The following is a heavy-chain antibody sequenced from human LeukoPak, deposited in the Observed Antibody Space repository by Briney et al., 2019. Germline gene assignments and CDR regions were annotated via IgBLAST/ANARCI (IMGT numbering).Heavy chain of an antibody. CDR3: AREIVSSTSPYYYYYYMDV. CDR2: IYYSGST. CDR1: GGSISSYY. D-gene: IGHD2-2*01. Sequence: PSETLSLTCTVSGGSISSYYWSWIRQPPGKGLEWIGYIYYSGSTNYNPSLESRVTISVDTSKNQFSLKLSSVTAADTAVYYCAREIVSSTSPYYYYYYMDVWGKGTTVTVSS. V-gene: IGHV4-59*01. J-gene: IGHJ6*03.